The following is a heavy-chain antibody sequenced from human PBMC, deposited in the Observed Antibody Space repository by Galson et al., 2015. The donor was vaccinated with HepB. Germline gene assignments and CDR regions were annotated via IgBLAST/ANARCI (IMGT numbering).Heavy chain of an antibody. J-gene: IGHJ6*02. V-gene: IGHV3-23*01. CDR1: GFRFNIYD. Sequence: LRLSCAASGFRFNIYDMNWVRQAPGKGLEWVSGITNSGGRTYYAEPGKGRFTISRDNSKNTVFLQMSSLGAEDTAIYYCAKGAYMSSYSLYGMDAWGQGTTVIVSS. CDR2: ITNSGGRT. CDR3: AKGAYMSSYSLYGMDA. D-gene: IGHD6-6*01.